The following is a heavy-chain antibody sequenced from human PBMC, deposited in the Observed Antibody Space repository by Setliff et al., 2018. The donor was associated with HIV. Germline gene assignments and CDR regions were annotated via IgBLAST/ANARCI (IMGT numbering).Heavy chain of an antibody. CDR1: GGSISGFY. J-gene: IGHJ4*02. D-gene: IGHD4-17*01. CDR2: IYDSGIT. CDR3: ARDPPGYGESNDY. Sequence: SETLSLTCTVSGGSISGFYWNWIRQSAGKGLQWIGRIYDSGITTYNPSLKSRVTISIDTSKNQFSLRLHSVTAADTAVYYCARDPPGYGESNDYWGQGTLVTVSS. V-gene: IGHV4-4*07.